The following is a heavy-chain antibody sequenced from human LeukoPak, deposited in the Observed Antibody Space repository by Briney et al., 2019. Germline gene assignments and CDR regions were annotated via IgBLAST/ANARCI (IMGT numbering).Heavy chain of an antibody. D-gene: IGHD6-13*01. CDR1: GLTFSSYG. J-gene: IGHJ4*02. Sequence: GRSLRLSCAASGLTFSSYGMHWVRQAPGKGLEWVAVIWYDGSNRYYADSVKGRFTISRDISKNTLYLQMNSLRAEDTAVYYCAKDRSSSWSFDYWGQGTLVTVSS. V-gene: IGHV3-33*06. CDR3: AKDRSSSWSFDY. CDR2: IWYDGSNR.